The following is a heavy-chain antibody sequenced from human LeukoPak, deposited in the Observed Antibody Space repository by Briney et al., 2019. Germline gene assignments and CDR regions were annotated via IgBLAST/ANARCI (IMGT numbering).Heavy chain of an antibody. CDR3: ARGAYDSSGYYFNYFDY. V-gene: IGHV1-2*02. Sequence: GASVKVSRKASGYTFTGYYMHWVRQAPGQGLEWMGWINPNSGGTNYAQKFQGRVTMTRDTSISTAYMELSRLRSDDTAVYYCARGAYDSSGYYFNYFDYWGQGTLVTVSS. D-gene: IGHD3-22*01. J-gene: IGHJ4*02. CDR1: GYTFTGYY. CDR2: INPNSGGT.